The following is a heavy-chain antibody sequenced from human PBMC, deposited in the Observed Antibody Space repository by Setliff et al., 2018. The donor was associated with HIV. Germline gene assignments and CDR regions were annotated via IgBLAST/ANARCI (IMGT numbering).Heavy chain of an antibody. CDR3: ATLPAAIVSSTYYFDY. V-gene: IGHV3-21*01. J-gene: IGHJ4*02. D-gene: IGHD6-13*01. CDR1: GFTFSYYS. CDR2: ITSNTDYI. Sequence: PGGSLRLSCAASGFTFSYYSMNWVRQAPGKGLEWVSSITSNTDYISYADSVKGRFTISRDNTKNSLYLQMNSLRAEDTAGYYCATLPAAIVSSTYYFDYWGQGTLVTVSS.